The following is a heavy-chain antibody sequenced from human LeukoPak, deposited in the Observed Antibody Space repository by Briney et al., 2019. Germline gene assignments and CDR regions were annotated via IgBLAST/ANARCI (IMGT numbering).Heavy chain of an antibody. Sequence: GGSLRLSCAASGFTFSSYAMSWVRQAPGKGLEWVSAISGSGGSTYYADSVKGRFTISRDNSKNTLYLQMSSLRAEDTAVYYCAKARAGLRYFSSTSCYSLDYWGQGTLVTVSS. CDR2: ISGSGGST. D-gene: IGHD2-2*01. CDR3: AKARAGLRYFSSTSCYSLDY. CDR1: GFTFSSYA. J-gene: IGHJ4*02. V-gene: IGHV3-23*01.